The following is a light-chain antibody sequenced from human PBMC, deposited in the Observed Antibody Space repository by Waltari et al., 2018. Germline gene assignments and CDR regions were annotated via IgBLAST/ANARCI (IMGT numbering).Light chain of an antibody. CDR3: SSYTSSNTFV. Sequence: QSALTQPASVSGSPGHSVTTSCTGTSSDRGGHHQVSWCQQHPGKAPKVLIYDVFFRATGVSNRFSGSKSGNTASLTISGLQADDEGDYYCSSYTSSNTFVFGTGTKVTVL. CDR2: DVF. V-gene: IGLV2-14*01. J-gene: IGLJ1*01. CDR1: SSDRGGHHQ.